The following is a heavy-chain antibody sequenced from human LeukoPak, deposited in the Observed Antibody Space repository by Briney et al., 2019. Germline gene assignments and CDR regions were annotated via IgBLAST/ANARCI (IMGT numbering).Heavy chain of an antibody. Sequence: GGSLRLSCTASGFTFGDYAMSWFRQAPGKGLEWVGFIRSKAYGGTTEYAASVKGRFTISRDDSKSIAYLQMNSLKTEDTAVYYCTSGSGSYYTFYYFDYWGQGTLVTVSS. CDR3: TSGSGSYYTFYYFDY. V-gene: IGHV3-49*03. D-gene: IGHD3-10*01. CDR2: IRSKAYGGTT. CDR1: GFTFGDYA. J-gene: IGHJ4*02.